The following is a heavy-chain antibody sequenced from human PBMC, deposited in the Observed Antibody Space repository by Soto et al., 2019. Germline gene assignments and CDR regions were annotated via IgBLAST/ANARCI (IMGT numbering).Heavy chain of an antibody. J-gene: IGHJ6*02. V-gene: IGHV1-2*02. CDR2: INPNSGAT. Sequence: ASVKVSCKASGYTFTDYYIYWLRQAPGHGLEWMGWINPNSGATNYAHNFQGRVTMTRDTSIRAAYMELSRLSSDDTAVYYCAKDQGGYMVSGMDVWGQGTTVTVSS. CDR3: AKDQGGYMVSGMDV. D-gene: IGHD2-2*02. CDR1: GYTFTDYY.